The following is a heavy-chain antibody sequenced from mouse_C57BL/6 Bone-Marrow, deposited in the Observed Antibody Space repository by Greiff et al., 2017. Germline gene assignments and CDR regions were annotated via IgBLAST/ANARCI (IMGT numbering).Heavy chain of an antibody. V-gene: IGHV1-69*01. CDR3: ARDWGDGSSWGDWYFDV. D-gene: IGHD1-1*01. CDR2: LDPSDSYT. J-gene: IGHJ1*03. CDR1: GYTFTSYW. Sequence: QVQLQQPGAELVMPGASVKLSCKASGYTFTSYWMHWVKQRPGQGLEWIGELDPSDSYTNYNQQFKGKSTLTVDKSSSTAYMQLSSLTSEDSAVYYCARDWGDGSSWGDWYFDVWGTGTTVTVSS.